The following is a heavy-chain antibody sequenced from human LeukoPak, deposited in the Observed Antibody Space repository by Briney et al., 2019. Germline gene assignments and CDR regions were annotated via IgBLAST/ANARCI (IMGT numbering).Heavy chain of an antibody. CDR2: IYHSGST. J-gene: IGHJ6*04. Sequence: SGTLSLTCAVSGGSIRSSNWWSWVRQPPGKGQEWTGEIYHSGSTNYNPSLKSRVTISVDKSKNQFSLKLSSVTAADTAVYYCATALGGSGGSCYSCGMDVWGKGTTVTVSS. V-gene: IGHV4-4*02. D-gene: IGHD2-15*01. CDR1: GGSIRSSNW. CDR3: ATALGGSGGSCYSCGMDV.